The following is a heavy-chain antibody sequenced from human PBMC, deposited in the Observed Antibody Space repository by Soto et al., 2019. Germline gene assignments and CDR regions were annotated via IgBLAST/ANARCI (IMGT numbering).Heavy chain of an antibody. Sequence: SETLSLTCTVSSGSTSPHYWSWIRQSPGKGLEWIAYIYFTGSTNYNPSLKSRVTISIDTSKNQFSLKLTSVTAADTAVYYCARGGRWFDPWGQGTLVTVS. CDR2: IYFTGST. V-gene: IGHV4-59*11. CDR1: SGSTSPHY. J-gene: IGHJ5*02. CDR3: ARGGRWFDP.